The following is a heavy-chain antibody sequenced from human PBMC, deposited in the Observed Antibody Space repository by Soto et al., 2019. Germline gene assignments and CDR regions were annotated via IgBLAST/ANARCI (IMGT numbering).Heavy chain of an antibody. CDR1: GDTSTSYY. J-gene: IGHJ5*01. V-gene: IGHV4-59*01. CDR3: ARDFYDSVGYTWFDS. CDR2: IRNSGTS. Sequence: SETLSLTCTVSGDTSTSYYWGWIRQAPGKGLEWIGHIRNSGTSTHNPSLNGRVTISIDMSKKQFSLKLTSLTSADTAVYYCARDFYDSVGYTWFDSWSQGTLVTVSS. D-gene: IGHD3-22*01.